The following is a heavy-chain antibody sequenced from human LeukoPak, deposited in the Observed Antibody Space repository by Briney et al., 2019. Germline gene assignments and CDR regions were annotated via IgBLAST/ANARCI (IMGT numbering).Heavy chain of an antibody. V-gene: IGHV3-7*04. Sequence: PGGSLRLSCAASGFSFSEYWMSWVRQAPGKGLEWVANINPVGSETYYVDSVRGRFTISRDSAKNSLYLQMNSLRAEDTAIYYCTRVGYIDEGIDYWGQGTLVTVSS. J-gene: IGHJ4*02. D-gene: IGHD5-24*01. CDR3: TRVGYIDEGIDY. CDR2: INPVGSET. CDR1: GFSFSEYW.